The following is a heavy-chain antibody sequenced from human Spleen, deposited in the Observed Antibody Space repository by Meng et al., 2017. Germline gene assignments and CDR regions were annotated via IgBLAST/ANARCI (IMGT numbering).Heavy chain of an antibody. CDR1: GGSLSSGDFY. Sequence: GSLRLSCTVSGGSLSSGDFYWSWIRQPPGKGLDYIGYIYNSGSTNYNPSLKSRVTVSVDSSQNLFSLKLSSVTAADTAVYYCARGLATLGSFDSWGQGTLVTVSS. CDR3: ARGLATLGSFDS. D-gene: IGHD5-24*01. CDR2: IYNSGST. J-gene: IGHJ4*02. V-gene: IGHV4-61*08.